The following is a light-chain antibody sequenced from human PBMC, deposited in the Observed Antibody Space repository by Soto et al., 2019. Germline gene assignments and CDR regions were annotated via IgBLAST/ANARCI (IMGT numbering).Light chain of an antibody. CDR1: SSDVGGYNY. CDR3: SSYASSSTLYV. Sequence: QSVLTQPAPVSGSPGQSITISCTGTSSDVGGYNYVSWYQQHPGKAPKLMIYHVSNRPSGVSNRFSGSKSGNTASLTISGLQAEDEADYYCSSYASSSTLYVFGAGTKLTVL. J-gene: IGLJ1*01. V-gene: IGLV2-14*03. CDR2: HVS.